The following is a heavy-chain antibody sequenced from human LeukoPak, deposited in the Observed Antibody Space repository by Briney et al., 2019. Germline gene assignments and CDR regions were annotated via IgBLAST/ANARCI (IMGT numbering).Heavy chain of an antibody. Sequence: SETLSLTCTVSGGSISSYYWSWIRQPAGKGLEWIGEINHSGSTNYNPSLKSRVAISVDTSKNQFSLKLSSVTAADTAVYYCAIRGYSGYEPYYFGYWGQGTLVTVSS. CDR1: GGSISSYY. CDR2: INHSGST. J-gene: IGHJ4*02. V-gene: IGHV4-34*01. D-gene: IGHD5-12*01. CDR3: AIRGYSGYEPYYFGY.